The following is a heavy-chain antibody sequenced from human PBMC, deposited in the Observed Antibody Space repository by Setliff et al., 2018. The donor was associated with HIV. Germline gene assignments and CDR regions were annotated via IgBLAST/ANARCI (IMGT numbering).Heavy chain of an antibody. J-gene: IGHJ3*02. Sequence: SVKVSCKASGFTFTSSAVQWVRQARGQRLEWIGWIVVGSGNTNYAQKFQERVTITRDMSTSTAYMELSSLRSEDTAVYYCAAPVRYDSRGYYEEAFDIWGQGTMVTVSS. D-gene: IGHD3-22*01. CDR3: AAPVRYDSRGYYEEAFDI. CDR2: IVVGSGNT. V-gene: IGHV1-58*01. CDR1: GFTFTSSA.